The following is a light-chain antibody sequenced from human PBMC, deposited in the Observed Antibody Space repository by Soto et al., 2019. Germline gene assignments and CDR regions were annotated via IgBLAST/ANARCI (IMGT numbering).Light chain of an antibody. V-gene: IGKV3-15*01. J-gene: IGKJ5*01. CDR1: QSVSSSY. Sequence: EIVLTQSPGTLSLSPGERATLSCRASQSVSSSYLAWYQQKPGQAPRLLIYAASTRATGIPARFSGSGSGTEFTLTISSLQSEDFAVYYCQQYTNWPPITFGQGTRLEIK. CDR2: AAS. CDR3: QQYTNWPPIT.